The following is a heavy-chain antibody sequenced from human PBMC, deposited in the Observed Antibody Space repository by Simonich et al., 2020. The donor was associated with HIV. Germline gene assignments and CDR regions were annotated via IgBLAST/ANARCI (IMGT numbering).Heavy chain of an antibody. V-gene: IGHV4-38-2*01. CDR3: ARGLAARLSHFDY. CDR2: IYHRGVT. D-gene: IGHD6-6*01. CDR1: GSSISSGYY. Sequence: QVQLQESGPGLVKPSETRSLTCAVSGSSISSGYYWDWIRQTPGKGLEGFGNIYHRGVTYYNPSLKRRVTISVDTSKNQFSLKLSSVTAADPAVYYCARGLAARLSHFDYWGQGTLVTVSS. J-gene: IGHJ4*02.